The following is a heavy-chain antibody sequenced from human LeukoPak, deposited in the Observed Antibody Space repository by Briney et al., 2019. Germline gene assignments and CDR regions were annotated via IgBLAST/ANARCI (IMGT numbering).Heavy chain of an antibody. CDR1: GYSISSGDY. J-gene: IGHJ4*02. D-gene: IGHD1-7*01. CDR3: ARGLELR. Sequence: SETLSLTCTVSGYSISSGDYWGWIRQPPGKGLEWIGSIYHSGSTYYNPSLKSRVTISVDTSKNQFSLKLSSVTAADTAVYYCARGLELRWGQGALVTVSS. CDR2: IYHSGST. V-gene: IGHV4-38-2*02.